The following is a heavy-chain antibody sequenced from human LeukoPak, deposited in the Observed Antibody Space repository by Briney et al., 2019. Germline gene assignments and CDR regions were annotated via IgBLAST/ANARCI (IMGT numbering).Heavy chain of an antibody. V-gene: IGHV4-61*02. J-gene: IGHJ5*02. CDR3: AREVVTGTTANWFDP. D-gene: IGHD1-20*01. CDR1: GGSISSGSYY. CDR2: IYTSGST. Sequence: PSETLSLTCTVSGGSISSGSYYWSWIRQPAGKGLEWIGRIYTSGSTNYNPSLKSRVTISVDTSKNQFSLKLSSVTAADTAVYYCAREVVTGTTANWFDPWGQGTLVTVSS.